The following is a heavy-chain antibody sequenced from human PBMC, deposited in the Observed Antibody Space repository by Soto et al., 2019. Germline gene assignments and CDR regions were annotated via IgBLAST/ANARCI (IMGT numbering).Heavy chain of an antibody. J-gene: IGHJ3*02. CDR1: GYSLTSYW. Sequence: PGESLKISCKGSGYSLTSYWIGWVRQMPGKGLEWMGIIYPGDSDTRYSPSFQGQVTISADKSISTAYLQWSSLKASDTAMYYCARHRGLVVPAAMDAFDIWGQGTMVTVSS. CDR2: IYPGDSDT. V-gene: IGHV5-51*01. D-gene: IGHD2-2*01. CDR3: ARHRGLVVPAAMDAFDI.